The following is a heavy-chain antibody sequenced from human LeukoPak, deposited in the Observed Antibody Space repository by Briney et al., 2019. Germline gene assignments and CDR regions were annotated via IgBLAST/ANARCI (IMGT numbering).Heavy chain of an antibody. J-gene: IGHJ4*02. CDR2: IIPIFGTA. Sequence: ASVKVFCKASGGTFSSYAISWVRQAPGQGLEWMGGIIPIFGTANYAQKFQGRVTITADESTSTAYMELSSLRSEDTAVYYCASPREGSSWLVFDYWGQGTLVTVSS. CDR3: ASPREGSSWLVFDY. D-gene: IGHD6-13*01. V-gene: IGHV1-69*13. CDR1: GGTFSSYA.